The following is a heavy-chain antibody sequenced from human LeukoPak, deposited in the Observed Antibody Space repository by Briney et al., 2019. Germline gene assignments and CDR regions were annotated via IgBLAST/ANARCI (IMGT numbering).Heavy chain of an antibody. D-gene: IGHD5-18*01. J-gene: IGHJ4*02. CDR2: IYYSGST. V-gene: IGHV4-31*11. CDR1: GGSISSGGYY. Sequence: SGTLSLTCAVSGGSISSGGYYWSWIRQHPGKGLEWIGYIYYSGSTYYNPSLKSRVTISVDTSKNQFSLKLSSVTAADTAVYYCAGAVDTDFFDYWGQGTLVTVSS. CDR3: AGAVDTDFFDY.